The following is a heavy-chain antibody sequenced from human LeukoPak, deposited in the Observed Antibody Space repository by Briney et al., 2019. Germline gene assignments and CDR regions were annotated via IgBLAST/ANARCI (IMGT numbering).Heavy chain of an antibody. Sequence: GGSLRLSCAASGFTFSEYAMHWVRQAPGKGLEWVTLISYNGANKYYADSVKGRFTISRDNSKNTLYLQMDSLRAEDTAVYYCARAKDGTNILDYWGQGTLVTVSS. CDR3: ARAKDGTNILDY. J-gene: IGHJ4*02. V-gene: IGHV3-30-3*01. CDR1: GFTFSEYA. D-gene: IGHD5-24*01. CDR2: ISYNGANK.